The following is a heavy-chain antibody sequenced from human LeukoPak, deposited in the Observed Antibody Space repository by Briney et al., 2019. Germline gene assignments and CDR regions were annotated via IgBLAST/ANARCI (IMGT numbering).Heavy chain of an antibody. CDR2: MFYGGST. J-gene: IGHJ4*02. CDR3: AREGLSGYGPQYFDY. D-gene: IGHD5-12*01. CDR1: GGSISSNNYY. V-gene: IGHV4-30-4*08. Sequence: SQTLSLTCTVSGGSISSNNYYWGWARQPPGKGLEWIGSMFYGGSTYYNPSLKSRVTISVDTSKNQFSLKLSSVTAADTAVYYCAREGLSGYGPQYFDYWGQGTLVTVSS.